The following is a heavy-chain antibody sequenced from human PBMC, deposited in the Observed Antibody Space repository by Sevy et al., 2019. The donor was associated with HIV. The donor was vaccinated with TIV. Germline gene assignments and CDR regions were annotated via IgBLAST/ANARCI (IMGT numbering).Heavy chain of an antibody. Sequence: GGSLRLSCAASGFTFSDFAMIWVRQAPVKGLEWISYISNGGTAMSYADSVKGRFTISRDNAKNPLYLQMSSLRAEDTAFSYCARIPTQRAHDIWGQGTMVTVSS. J-gene: IGHJ3*02. D-gene: IGHD2-2*01. V-gene: IGHV3-48*01. CDR2: ISNGGTAM. CDR1: GFTFSDFA. CDR3: ARIPTQRAHDI.